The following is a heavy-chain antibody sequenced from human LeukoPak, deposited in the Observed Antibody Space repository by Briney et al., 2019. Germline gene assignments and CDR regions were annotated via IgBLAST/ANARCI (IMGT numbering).Heavy chain of an antibody. Sequence: PGGSLRLSCAASGFTFSSYGMHWVRQAPGKGLEWVAFIRYDGSNKYYADSVKGRFTISRDNSKNTLSLQMNSLRAEDTAVYYCAKDKEYYTSGSPLGYWGQGTLVTVSS. J-gene: IGHJ4*02. CDR2: IRYDGSNK. D-gene: IGHD3-10*01. V-gene: IGHV3-30*02. CDR3: AKDKEYYTSGSPLGY. CDR1: GFTFSSYG.